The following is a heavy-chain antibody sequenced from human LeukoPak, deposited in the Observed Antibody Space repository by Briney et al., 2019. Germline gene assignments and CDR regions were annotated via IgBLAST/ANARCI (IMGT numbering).Heavy chain of an antibody. J-gene: IGHJ6*03. D-gene: IGHD1-26*01. Sequence: PSETLSLTCTVSGGSISSSSYYWGWIRQPPGKGLEWIGSIYYSGSTYYNPSLKSRITISVDTSKNQFSLKLTSVTAADTAMYYCARTYEIMGDNAYYFYYWYMDVWARGTMVTISS. CDR2: IYYSGST. V-gene: IGHV4-39*07. CDR3: ARTYEIMGDNAYYFYYWYMDV. CDR1: GGSISSSSYY.